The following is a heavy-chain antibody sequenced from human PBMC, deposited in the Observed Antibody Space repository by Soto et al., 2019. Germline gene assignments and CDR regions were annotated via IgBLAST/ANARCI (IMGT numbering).Heavy chain of an antibody. V-gene: IGHV1-2*04. J-gene: IGHJ4*02. CDR3: ARAQRYCSSTSCRYDY. CDR1: GYTFTGYY. Sequence: ASVKVSCKASGYTFTGYYMHRVRQAPGQGLEWMGWINPNSGGTNYAQKFQGWVTMTRDTSISTAYMELSRLRSDDTAVYYCARAQRYCSSTSCRYDYWGQGTLVTVSS. D-gene: IGHD2-2*01. CDR2: INPNSGGT.